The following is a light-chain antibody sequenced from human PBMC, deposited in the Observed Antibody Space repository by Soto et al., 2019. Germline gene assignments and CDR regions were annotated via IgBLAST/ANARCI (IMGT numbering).Light chain of an antibody. J-gene: IGKJ5*01. CDR2: GAS. Sequence: EIVLTQSPGTLSLSPGERATLSCRASQSVSSSYLAWYQQKPGQAPRPLISGASSRATGIPGRFSGSGSETDFALTISRLEPEDFAVYYCQQYGSSPITFGQGTRLEIK. CDR3: QQYGSSPIT. CDR1: QSVSSSY. V-gene: IGKV3-20*01.